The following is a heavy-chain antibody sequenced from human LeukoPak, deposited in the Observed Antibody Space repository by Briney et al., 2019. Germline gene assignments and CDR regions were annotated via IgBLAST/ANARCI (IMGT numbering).Heavy chain of an antibody. Sequence: SVKVSCKASGYTFTSYAISWVRQAPGQGLEWMGGIIPIFGTANYAQKFQGRVTITTDESTSTAYMELSSLRSEDTAVYYCARDIAAAGTGDAFDIWGQGTMVTVSS. CDR1: GYTFTSYA. CDR3: ARDIAAAGTGDAFDI. J-gene: IGHJ3*02. CDR2: IIPIFGTA. D-gene: IGHD6-13*01. V-gene: IGHV1-69*05.